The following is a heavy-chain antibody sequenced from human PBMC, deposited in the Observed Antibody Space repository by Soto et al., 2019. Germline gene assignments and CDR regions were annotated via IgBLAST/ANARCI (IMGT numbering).Heavy chain of an antibody. J-gene: IGHJ4*02. CDR1: GYTLTGYG. D-gene: IGHD3-3*01. Sequence: ASVKVSCKASGYTLTGYGISWVRQAPGQGLEWMGWISAYNGNTNYAQKLQGRVTMTTDTSTSTAYMELRSLRSDDTAVYYCAREPDYDFWSGYSPPDYWGQGTLVTVSS. CDR2: ISAYNGNT. V-gene: IGHV1-18*01. CDR3: AREPDYDFWSGYSPPDY.